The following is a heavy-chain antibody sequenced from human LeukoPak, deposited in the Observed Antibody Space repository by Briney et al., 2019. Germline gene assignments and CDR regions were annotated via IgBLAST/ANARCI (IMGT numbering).Heavy chain of an antibody. CDR3: ARGAYSGSYYGSY. CDR1: GYTFTGYY. Sequence: GASVKVSCKASGYTFTGYYMHWVRQAPGQGLEWLGRINPNSGDTNYAQKFQGRVTMTRDASISTAYMELSRLRSDDTAVYYCARGAYSGSYYGSYWGQGTLLTVSS. D-gene: IGHD1-26*01. CDR2: INPNSGDT. J-gene: IGHJ4*02. V-gene: IGHV1-2*06.